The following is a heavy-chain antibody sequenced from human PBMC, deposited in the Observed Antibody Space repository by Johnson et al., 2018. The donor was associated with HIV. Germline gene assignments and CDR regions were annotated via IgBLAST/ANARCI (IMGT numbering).Heavy chain of an antibody. CDR1: GFTFSDYY. D-gene: IGHD6-13*01. J-gene: IGHJ3*02. Sequence: QVQLVESGGGLVQPGGSLRVSCAASGFTFSDYYMSWIRQAPGKGLEWVSYISSSGTTIYYADSVKGRFTISRDNAKNSLYLKMNSLRAEDTAVYYCARYSSSSRDTFDIWGQGTIVTVSS. CDR3: ARYSSSSRDTFDI. CDR2: ISSSGTTI. V-gene: IGHV3-11*04.